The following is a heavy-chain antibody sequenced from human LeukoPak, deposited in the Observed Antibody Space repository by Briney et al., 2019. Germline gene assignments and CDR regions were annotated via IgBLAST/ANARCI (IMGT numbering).Heavy chain of an antibody. D-gene: IGHD3-9*01. V-gene: IGHV1-69*04. CDR1: GGTFSSYA. J-gene: IGHJ4*02. CDR3: ARDDILTGYPFDY. CDR2: IIPILGIA. Sequence: PGGSLRLSCAASGGTFSSYAISWVRQAPGQGLEWMGRIIPILGIANYAQKFQGRVTITADKSTSTAYMELSSLRSEDTAVYYCARDDILTGYPFDYWGQGTLVTVSS.